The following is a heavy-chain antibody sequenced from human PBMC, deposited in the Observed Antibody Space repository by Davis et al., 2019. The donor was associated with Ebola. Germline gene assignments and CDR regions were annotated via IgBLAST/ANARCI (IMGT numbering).Heavy chain of an antibody. D-gene: IGHD3-10*01. V-gene: IGHV3-66*01. CDR3: ARGFWFGGSYYFDY. J-gene: IGHJ4*02. CDR1: GFTFSSYA. CDR2: IYSGGST. Sequence: GESLKISCAASGFTFSSYAMHWVRQAPGKGLEWVSVIYSGGSTYYGDSVKGRFTISRDDSKNTLYLQMNILRAEDTAVYYCARGFWFGGSYYFDYWGQGALVTVSS.